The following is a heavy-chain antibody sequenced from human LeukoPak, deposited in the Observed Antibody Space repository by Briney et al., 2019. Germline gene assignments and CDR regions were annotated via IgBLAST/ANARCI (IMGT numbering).Heavy chain of an antibody. Sequence: ASVTVSCKASGYTFTRYGISWLRQAPGQGLEWMGWISTYNGNTNYAQRLQGRVTMTTDTSTSTAYMELRSLRSDDTAVYYCARQTYYHGSGRFQNFNDAFDIWGQGTMVTVPS. D-gene: IGHD3-10*01. CDR3: ARQTYYHGSGRFQNFNDAFDI. J-gene: IGHJ3*02. CDR2: ISTYNGNT. CDR1: GYTFTRYG. V-gene: IGHV1-18*01.